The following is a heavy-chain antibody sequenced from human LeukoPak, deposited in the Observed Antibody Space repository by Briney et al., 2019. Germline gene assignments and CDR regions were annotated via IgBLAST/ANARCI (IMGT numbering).Heavy chain of an antibody. Sequence: GGSLRLSCAASGFSFRSNYMSWVRQAPGKGLEWVANIKLDGSEKYYVDSVKDRFTISRDNAKNSLYLQMNSLRAEDTAVYYCAAYGIAVSALDYWGQGTLVTVSS. D-gene: IGHD6-19*01. V-gene: IGHV3-7*05. CDR3: AAYGIAVSALDY. J-gene: IGHJ4*02. CDR1: GFSFRSNY. CDR2: IKLDGSEK.